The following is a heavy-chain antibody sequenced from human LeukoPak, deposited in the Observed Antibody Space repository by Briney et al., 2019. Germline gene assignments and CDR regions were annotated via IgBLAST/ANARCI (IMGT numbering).Heavy chain of an antibody. CDR3: AREGAYSNYGGGFDP. D-gene: IGHD4-11*01. J-gene: IGHJ5*02. CDR2: INPNSGGT. CDR1: GYTFTGYY. Sequence: ASVKVSCTASGYTFTGYYMHWVRQAPGQGLEWMGWINPNSGGTNYAQKFQGRVTMTRDTSISTAYMELSRLRSDDTAVYYCAREGAYSNYGGGFDPWGQGTLVTVSS. V-gene: IGHV1-2*02.